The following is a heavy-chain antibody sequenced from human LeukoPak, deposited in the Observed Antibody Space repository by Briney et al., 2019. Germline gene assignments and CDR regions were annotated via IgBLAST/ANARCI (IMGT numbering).Heavy chain of an antibody. Sequence: GGSLRLSCAASGFTVSSNYMNWVRQAPGKGLEWVSVINSGGNAYYADSVKGRFTISRDNSKNMMFLQMNSLRAEDTAVYYCARSQGGTMSLRHFDLWGRGTLVTVSS. J-gene: IGHJ2*01. CDR2: INSGGNA. D-gene: IGHD3-22*01. CDR1: GFTVSSNY. CDR3: ARSQGGTMSLRHFDL. V-gene: IGHV3-53*01.